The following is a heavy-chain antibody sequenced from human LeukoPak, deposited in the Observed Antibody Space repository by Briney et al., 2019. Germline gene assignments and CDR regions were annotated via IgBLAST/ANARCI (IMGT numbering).Heavy chain of an antibody. CDR1: GFTFSSYS. D-gene: IGHD4-17*01. Sequence: GGPLRLSCAASGFTFSSYSMNWVRQAPGKGLEWVSSISSSSSYIYYADSVKGRFTISRDNAKNSLYLQMNSLRAEDTAVYYCARSGLVTTLIINWFDPWGQGTLVTVSS. V-gene: IGHV3-21*01. J-gene: IGHJ5*02. CDR3: ARSGLVTTLIINWFDP. CDR2: ISSSSSYI.